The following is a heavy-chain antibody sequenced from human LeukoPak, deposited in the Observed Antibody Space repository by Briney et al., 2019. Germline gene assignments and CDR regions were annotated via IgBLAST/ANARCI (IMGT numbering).Heavy chain of an antibody. D-gene: IGHD3-10*01. CDR1: GFTFSSYA. CDR2: ISSNGGST. CDR3: ARDSDLDYYGSGSYSDY. V-gene: IGHV3-64*01. Sequence: PGGSLRLSCAASGFTFSSYAMHWVRQAPGKGLEYVSAISSNGGSTYYANSVKGRFTISRDNSKNTLYLQMGSLRAEDMAVYYCARDSDLDYYGSGSYSDYWGQGTLVTVSS. J-gene: IGHJ4*02.